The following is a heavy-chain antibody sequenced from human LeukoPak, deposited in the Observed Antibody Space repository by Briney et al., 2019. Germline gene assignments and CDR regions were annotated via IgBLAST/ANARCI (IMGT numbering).Heavy chain of an antibody. D-gene: IGHD2-15*01. CDR2: IIPIFGTA. CDR1: GGSFSSEA. Sequence: SVKVSCXAFGGSFSSEAISWVRQAPGQGLEWMGGIIPIFGTANYAQKFQGRVTITTDESTSTAYMEVSSLRSEDTAVYYCGRKAGDCGGGSCYSIDYWGQGTLVTVSS. CDR3: GRKAGDCGGGSCYSIDY. J-gene: IGHJ4*02. V-gene: IGHV1-69*05.